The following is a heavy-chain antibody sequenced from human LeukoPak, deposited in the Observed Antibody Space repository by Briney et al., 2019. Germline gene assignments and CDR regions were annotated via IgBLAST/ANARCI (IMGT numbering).Heavy chain of an antibody. CDR3: ARSMVTPYHFDY. D-gene: IGHD2-21*02. CDR1: GFTFSNYG. J-gene: IGHJ4*02. V-gene: IGHV3-48*01. Sequence: PGGSLRLSCAASGFTFSNYGMSWVRQAPGKGLEWISYISSDSSTIYYADSVKGRFTISRDNAKNSLYLQMNSLRAEDTAVYYCARSMVTPYHFDYWGQGTLVTVSS. CDR2: ISSDSSTI.